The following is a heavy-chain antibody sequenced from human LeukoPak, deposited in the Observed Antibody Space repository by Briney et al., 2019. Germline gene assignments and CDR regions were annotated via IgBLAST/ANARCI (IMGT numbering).Heavy chain of an antibody. CDR1: GFTFSSYS. CDR3: ARERWELHYFDY. CDR2: ISSSSSYI. V-gene: IGHV3-21*01. J-gene: IGHJ4*02. D-gene: IGHD1-26*01. Sequence: PGGSLRLSCAASGFTFSSYSMNWVRQAPGKGLEWVSSISSSSSYIYYADSVKGRFTISRDNAKNSLYLQMNSLRVEDTAVYYCARERWELHYFDYWGQGTLVTVSS.